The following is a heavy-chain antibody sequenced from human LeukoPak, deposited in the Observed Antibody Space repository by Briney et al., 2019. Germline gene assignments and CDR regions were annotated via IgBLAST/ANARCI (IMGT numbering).Heavy chain of an antibody. Sequence: PGGSLRLSCAASGFTFSSYAIHWDSQAPGKGLEWVAVISNDGSNKYYADSVKGRFTISRDNSKNTLYLQMNSLRAEDTAVHYCASLGRSVGATADFDYWGQGTLVTVSS. J-gene: IGHJ4*02. D-gene: IGHD1-26*01. V-gene: IGHV3-30-3*01. CDR2: ISNDGSNK. CDR3: ASLGRSVGATADFDY. CDR1: GFTFSSYA.